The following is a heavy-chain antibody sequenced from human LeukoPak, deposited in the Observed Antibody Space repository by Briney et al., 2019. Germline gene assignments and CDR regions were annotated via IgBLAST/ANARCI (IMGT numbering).Heavy chain of an antibody. J-gene: IGHJ4*02. CDR3: ARVLSISRAFDY. CDR2: IYHSGST. CDR1: GGSISSSNC. V-gene: IGHV4-4*02. Sequence: RASRTLSLTCAVSGGSISSSNCWSWVRQPPGKGLEWIGEIYHSGSTYYNPSLKSRVTISVDRSKNQFSLKLSSVTAADTAVYYCARVLSISRAFDYWGQGTLVTVSS. D-gene: IGHD3-10*01.